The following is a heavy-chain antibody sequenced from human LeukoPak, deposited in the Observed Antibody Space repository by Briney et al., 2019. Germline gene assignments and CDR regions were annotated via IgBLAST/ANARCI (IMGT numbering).Heavy chain of an antibody. D-gene: IGHD3-10*01. J-gene: IGHJ4*02. CDR3: ARRYGSGSSGTFDY. Sequence: KTSETLSLTCAVSGGSISSSNWWSWVRQPPGKGLEWIGEIYHSGSTNYNPSLKSRVTISVDTSKNQFSLKLSSVTAADTAVYYCARRYGSGSSGTFDYWGQGTLVTVSS. CDR1: GGSISSSNW. V-gene: IGHV4-4*02. CDR2: IYHSGST.